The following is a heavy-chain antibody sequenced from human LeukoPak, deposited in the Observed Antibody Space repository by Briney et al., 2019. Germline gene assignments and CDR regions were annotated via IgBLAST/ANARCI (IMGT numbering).Heavy chain of an antibody. CDR2: SYYSGST. D-gene: IGHD1-7*01. V-gene: IGHV4-39*07. CDR3: ARTPPDLNYGFDY. CDR1: GVSISSSSYD. J-gene: IGHJ4*02. Sequence: NTSETLSLTCTVSGVSISSSSYDWGGIRQPPGKGREWIGSSYYSGSTYYNPSLRSLFTISVDKSKTQFSLKLSSVTAADTALYYCARTPPDLNYGFDYWGQGTLVTVSS.